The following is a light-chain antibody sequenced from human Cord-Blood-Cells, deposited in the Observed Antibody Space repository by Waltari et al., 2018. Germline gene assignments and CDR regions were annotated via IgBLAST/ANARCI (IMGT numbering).Light chain of an antibody. CDR1: SSDVGRYNV. Sequence: QSALTQPASVSGSPGQSFTTSCTGTSSDVGRYNVVSWYQQHPGKAPKLMIYEGSKRPSGVSNRFSGSKSGNTASLTISGLQAEDEADYYCCSYAGSSTYVFGTGTKVTVL. J-gene: IGLJ1*01. V-gene: IGLV2-23*01. CDR2: EGS. CDR3: CSYAGSSTYV.